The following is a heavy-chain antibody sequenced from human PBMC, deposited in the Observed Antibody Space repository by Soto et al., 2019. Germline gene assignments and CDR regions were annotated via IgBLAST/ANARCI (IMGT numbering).Heavy chain of an antibody. Sequence: GASVKVSCKASGGTFSSYAISWVRQAPGQGLEWMGGISAVYETTNYAQKLQGRVTITTDTSTSTAYMELRGLRSDDTAVYYCARDPCGGDCYSSFDYWGQGTLVTVSS. D-gene: IGHD2-21*02. V-gene: IGHV1-18*01. CDR3: ARDPCGGDCYSSFDY. CDR2: ISAVYETT. J-gene: IGHJ4*02. CDR1: GGTFSSYA.